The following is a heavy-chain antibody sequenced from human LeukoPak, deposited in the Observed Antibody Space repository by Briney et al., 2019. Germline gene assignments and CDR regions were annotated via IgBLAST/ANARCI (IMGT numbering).Heavy chain of an antibody. V-gene: IGHV4-34*01. CDR3: ARGLTRQRITMVRGVFDI. CDR2: INHSGST. Sequence: SETLSLTCAVYGGSFSGYYWSWIRQPPGKGLEWIGEINHSGSTNYNPSLKSRVTISVDTSKNQFSLKLSSVTAADTAEYYCARGLTRQRITMVRGVFDIWGQGTMVTVSS. CDR1: GGSFSGYY. J-gene: IGHJ3*02. D-gene: IGHD3-10*01.